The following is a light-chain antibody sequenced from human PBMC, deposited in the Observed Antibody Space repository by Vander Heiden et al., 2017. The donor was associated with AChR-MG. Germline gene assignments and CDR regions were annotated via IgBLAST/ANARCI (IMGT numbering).Light chain of an antibody. CDR3: AAWDDSHVV. J-gene: IGLJ2*01. CDR2: TDN. V-gene: IGLV1-44*01. CDR1: SSNSGSNS. Sequence: SVLTPPPSASDTPGQRVTIPCSGSSSNSGSNSGNWYQRLPGTAPKLLIHTDNRRPSGVPDRFSGSKSGTPASLVISGLQAEDEADYYCAAWDDSHVVFGGGTKLTGL.